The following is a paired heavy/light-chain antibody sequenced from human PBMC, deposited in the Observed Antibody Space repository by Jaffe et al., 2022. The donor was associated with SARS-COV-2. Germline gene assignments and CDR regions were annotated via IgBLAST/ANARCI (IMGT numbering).Heavy chain of an antibody. V-gene: IGHV3-23*04. CDR1: GFTFSRYV. D-gene: IGHD3-22*01. Sequence: EVELVESGGGLVQPGGSLRLACAASGFTFSRYVMSWVRQAPGKGLEWVSGISASGDDTYYADSVKGRFTISRDNSEKMLFMQMNSLRAEDTAVYYCAKGGNYYRYYMDVWGKGTTVTVSS. CDR2: ISASGDDT. CDR3: AKGGNYYRYYMDV. J-gene: IGHJ6*04.
Light chain of an antibody. V-gene: IGKV3-20*01. J-gene: IGKJ1*01. CDR3: QQYGSSPWT. Sequence: EIVLTQSPDTLSLSPGERATLSCRASQSVSGSYLAWYQQKPGQAPKLLIYGASNRATGIPDRFSGSGSGTDFTLIISRLEPEDFAVFYCQQYGSSPWTFGQGTKVEIK. CDR2: GAS. CDR1: QSVSGSY.